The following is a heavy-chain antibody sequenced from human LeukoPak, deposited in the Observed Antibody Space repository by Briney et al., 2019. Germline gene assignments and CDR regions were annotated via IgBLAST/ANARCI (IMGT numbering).Heavy chain of an antibody. Sequence: ASVKVSCKASGYTFTSYGISWVRQAPGQGLEWMGWISAYNGNTNYAQKLQGRVTMTTDTSTSTAYMELRSLRSDDTAVYYCARDGRFLEWPGAFDIWGQGTMVTVSS. J-gene: IGHJ3*02. CDR3: ARDGRFLEWPGAFDI. D-gene: IGHD3-3*01. CDR1: GYTFTSYG. CDR2: ISAYNGNT. V-gene: IGHV1-18*01.